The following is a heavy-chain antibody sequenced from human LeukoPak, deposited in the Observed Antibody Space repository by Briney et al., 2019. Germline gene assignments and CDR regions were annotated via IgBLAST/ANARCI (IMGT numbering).Heavy chain of an antibody. V-gene: IGHV4-61*01. CDR3: GRETIAATGTSVFFDY. CDR1: SGSVSSGSYY. J-gene: IGHJ4*02. Sequence: SETLSLTCTVSSGSVSSGSYYWSWIRQPPGKGLEWIGYIYHSGSTNYNPSLKSRVTISVDTSKNQFSLKLTSMTAADTAVYYCGRETIAATGTSVFFDYWGQGTLVTVSS. CDR2: IYHSGST. D-gene: IGHD6-13*01.